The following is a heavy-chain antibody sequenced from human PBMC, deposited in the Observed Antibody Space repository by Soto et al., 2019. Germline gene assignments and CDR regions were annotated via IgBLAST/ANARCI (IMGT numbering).Heavy chain of an antibody. J-gene: IGHJ5*02. CDR3: LKTYDGSGQPSHWFDP. CDR1: GYTFTGYY. Sequence: ASVKVSCKASGYTFTGYYIHWVRQAPGQGLEGMGWINPKSGGTNYAQRFQGRVTMTRDTSISTAYMDLSGLKSDDTATSYFLKTYDGSGQPSHWFDPWGQGTPVTVSS. D-gene: IGHD3-22*01. CDR2: INPKSGGT. V-gene: IGHV1-2*02.